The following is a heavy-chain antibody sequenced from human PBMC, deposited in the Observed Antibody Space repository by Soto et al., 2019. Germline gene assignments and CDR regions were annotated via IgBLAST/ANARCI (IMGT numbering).Heavy chain of an antibody. V-gene: IGHV3-7*01. CDR3: VCGGNFFIY. CDR2: MDQDGSET. J-gene: IGHJ4*02. CDR1: GFTFSTYW. D-gene: IGHD3-16*01. Sequence: EVQLVESGGGLVQPGGSLRPSCAASGFTFSTYWMTWVRQPPGKGLEWVANMDQDGSETYYVDSVRGRFTVSRDNAKNSLYLQMNSLRVEDTAVYYCVCGGNFFIYWGQGTLVTVSP.